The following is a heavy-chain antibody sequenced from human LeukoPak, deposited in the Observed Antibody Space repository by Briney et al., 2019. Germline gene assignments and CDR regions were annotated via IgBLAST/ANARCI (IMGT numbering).Heavy chain of an antibody. V-gene: IGHV4-38-2*02. CDR3: ARGSSMVRTHYDY. Sequence: SETLSLTCTVSGNSISNGFYWGWIRQPPGKGLEWIGSIYHTGSTYYNPSLKSRISISVDTSKNQFSLKLSSVTAADTAVYYCARGSSMVRTHYDYWGQGTLVTVSS. J-gene: IGHJ4*02. CDR2: IYHTGST. CDR1: GNSISNGFY. D-gene: IGHD3-10*01.